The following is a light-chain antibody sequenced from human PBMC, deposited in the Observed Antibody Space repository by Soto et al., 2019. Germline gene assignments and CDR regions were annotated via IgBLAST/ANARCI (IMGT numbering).Light chain of an antibody. Sequence: QSVLTQPASVSGSPGQPITISGTGTGSDVGGYDSVSWYQQHPGRAPKLIIYGVNNRPSGVSNRFSASKSADTASLTISGLQAEDEANYYCCSYTTSTTYVFGTGTKVTVL. CDR1: GSDVGGYDS. CDR2: GVN. CDR3: CSYTTSTTYV. J-gene: IGLJ1*01. V-gene: IGLV2-14*03.